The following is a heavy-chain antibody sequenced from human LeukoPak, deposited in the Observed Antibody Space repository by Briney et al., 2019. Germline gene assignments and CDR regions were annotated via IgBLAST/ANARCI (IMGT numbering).Heavy chain of an antibody. J-gene: IGHJ4*02. CDR1: GFTFSSFP. V-gene: IGHV3-64*01. D-gene: IGHD3-10*01. CDR3: ARVMSGSGSKYFDY. Sequence: GGSLRLSCAASGFTFSSFPMHWVSQVPGKGLEYVSAISSTGETSYYANSVKDRFTISRDNSKNTLYLQMGSLRTEDMAVYYCARVMSGSGSKYFDYWGQGTLVTVSS. CDR2: ISSTGETS.